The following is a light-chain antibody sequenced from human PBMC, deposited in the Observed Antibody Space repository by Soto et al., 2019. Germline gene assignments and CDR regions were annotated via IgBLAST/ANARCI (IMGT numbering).Light chain of an antibody. CDR2: DGS. CDR3: QQYGISPPT. J-gene: IGKJ1*01. Sequence: DIVLTHSPATLSLSPGEIATLSCGASQSVRNYLAWYQKKPGLAPSLLIYDGSSRATGIPDRFSGSGSGTDFTLTISRLEPEDFAVYYCQQYGISPPTFGQGTKVDIK. CDR1: QSVRNY. V-gene: IGKV3D-20*01.